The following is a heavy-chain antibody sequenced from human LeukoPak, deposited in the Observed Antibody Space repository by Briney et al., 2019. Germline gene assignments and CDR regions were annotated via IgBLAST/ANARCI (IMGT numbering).Heavy chain of an antibody. CDR3: ARVSILYDFQQYYFDY. CDR2: INPSGGST. Sequence: ASVKVSCKASGYTFTSCYMHWVRQAPGQGLEWMGIINPSGGSTSYAQKFQGRVTMTRDTSTSTVYMELSSLRSEDTAVYYCARVSILYDFQQYYFDYWGQGTLVTVSS. V-gene: IGHV1-46*01. J-gene: IGHJ4*02. CDR1: GYTFTSCY. D-gene: IGHD3-3*01.